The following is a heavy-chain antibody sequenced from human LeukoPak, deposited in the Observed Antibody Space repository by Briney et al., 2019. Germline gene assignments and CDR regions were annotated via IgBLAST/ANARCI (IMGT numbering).Heavy chain of an antibody. J-gene: IGHJ6*02. Sequence: SETLSLTCTVSGGSISSYYWSWIRQPPGKGLEWIGYIYYSGSTNYNPSLKSRVTISVDTSKNQFSLKLSSVTAADTAVYYCARDQAPYSSRFYYYYGMDVWGQGTTVTVSS. V-gene: IGHV4-59*01. CDR1: GGSISSYY. CDR3: ARDQAPYSSRFYYYYGMDV. CDR2: IYYSGST. D-gene: IGHD6-13*01.